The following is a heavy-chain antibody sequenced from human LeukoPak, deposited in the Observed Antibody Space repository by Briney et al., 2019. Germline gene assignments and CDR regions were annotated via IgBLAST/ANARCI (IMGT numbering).Heavy chain of an antibody. D-gene: IGHD2/OR15-2a*01. V-gene: IGHV3-7*05. Sequence: GGSLRLSCAASGFTFSSYWMSWVRQAPGKGLEWVANMKEDGSAKNYVDSVKGRFTISRDNAKNSLYLQMNSRRAEDTAVYYCARGGGRHVEYWGQGNLVTVSS. CDR3: ARGGGRHVEY. CDR1: GFTFSSYW. J-gene: IGHJ4*02. CDR2: MKEDGSAK.